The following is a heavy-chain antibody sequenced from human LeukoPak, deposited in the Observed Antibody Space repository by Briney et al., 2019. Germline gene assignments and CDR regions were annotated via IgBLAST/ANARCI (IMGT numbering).Heavy chain of an antibody. V-gene: IGHV4-59*08. Sequence: SETLSLTCTVSGGSISSYYWSWIRQPPGKGLEWIGYIYYSGSTNYNPSLKSRVTISVDTSKNQFSLKLSSVTAADTAVYYCARHDIAAAGNWGIDYWGQGTLVTVSS. J-gene: IGHJ4*02. CDR1: GGSISSYY. CDR2: IYYSGST. CDR3: ARHDIAAAGNWGIDY. D-gene: IGHD6-13*01.